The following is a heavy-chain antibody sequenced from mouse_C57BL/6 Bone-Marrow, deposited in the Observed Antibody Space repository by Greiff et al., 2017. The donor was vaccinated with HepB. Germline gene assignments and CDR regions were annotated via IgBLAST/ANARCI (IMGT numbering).Heavy chain of an antibody. J-gene: IGHJ2*01. CDR2: IDPETGGT. CDR3: TRLRVVADFDY. CDR1: GYTFTDYE. V-gene: IGHV1-15*01. D-gene: IGHD1-1*01. Sequence: QVQLKESGAELVRPGASVTLSCKASGYTFTDYEMHWVKQTPVHGLEWIGAIDPETGGTAYNQKFKGKAILTADKSSSTAYMELRSLTSEDSAVYYCTRLRVVADFDYWGQGTTLTVSS.